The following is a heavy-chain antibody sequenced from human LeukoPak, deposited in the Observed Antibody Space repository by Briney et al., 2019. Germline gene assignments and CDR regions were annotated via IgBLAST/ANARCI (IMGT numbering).Heavy chain of an antibody. J-gene: IGHJ3*02. V-gene: IGHV3-7*03. CDR2: IKQEGSEK. Sequence: PGGSLRLSCAASGFTFSRYWMSWVRQAPGKGLEGVAEIKQEGSEKNYVDSVKGRFTISRDNANNSLYLQMNSLRADDTALYYRARERSSWIRCAFDIWGQGTMVTVSS. CDR1: GFTFSRYW. D-gene: IGHD6-13*01. CDR3: ARERSSWIRCAFDI.